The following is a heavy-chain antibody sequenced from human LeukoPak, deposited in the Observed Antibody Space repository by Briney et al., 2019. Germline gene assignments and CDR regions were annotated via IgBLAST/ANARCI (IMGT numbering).Heavy chain of an antibody. CDR1: GFTVSSNY. D-gene: IGHD3-10*01. CDR3: ARGGRPDY. CDR2: IKEDGREK. Sequence: GGSLGLSCAVSGFTVSSNYMSWVRQAPGKGLECVANIKEDGREKYYVDSVKGRFTISRDNAKNSLYLQMSSLRAEDTAVYYCARGGRPDYWGQGTLVTVSS. V-gene: IGHV3-7*01. J-gene: IGHJ4*02.